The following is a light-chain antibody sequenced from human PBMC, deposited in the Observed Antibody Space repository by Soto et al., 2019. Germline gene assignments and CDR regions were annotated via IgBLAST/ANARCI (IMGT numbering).Light chain of an antibody. CDR2: GAS. Sequence: ESVLTQSPGTLSLSPGERATLSCRASQSVSSNYLAWYQQKPGQAPRLLIYGASTRASGIPDRFSGSGSGTDFTLTISRLEPEDFATYYCQQSYTSRITFGLGTRLEIK. J-gene: IGKJ5*01. CDR3: QQSYTSRIT. CDR1: QSVSSNY. V-gene: IGKV3-20*01.